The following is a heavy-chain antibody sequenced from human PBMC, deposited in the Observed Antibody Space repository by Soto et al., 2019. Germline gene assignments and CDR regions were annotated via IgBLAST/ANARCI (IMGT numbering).Heavy chain of an antibody. CDR3: ARVPGLLWFGEFVFDY. Sequence: GGSLRLSCAASGFTFSSYSMNWVRQAPGKGLEWVSYISSSSSTIYYADSVKGRFTISRDNAKNSLYLQMNSLRDEDTAVYYCARVPGLLWFGEFVFDYWGQGTLVTVSS. D-gene: IGHD3-10*01. J-gene: IGHJ4*02. CDR1: GFTFSSYS. V-gene: IGHV3-48*02. CDR2: ISSSSSTI.